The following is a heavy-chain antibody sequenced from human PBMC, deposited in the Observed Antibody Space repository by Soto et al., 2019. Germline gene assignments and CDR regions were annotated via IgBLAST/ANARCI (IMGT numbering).Heavy chain of an antibody. CDR3: ARHSAIVVVPAALNNYFDY. D-gene: IGHD2-2*01. Sequence: QVQLQESGLGLVKPSETLSLTCTVSGGSISSYYWSWIRQPPGKGLEWIGYIYYSGSTNYNPSLKSRVTISVDTSKNQFSLKLSSVTAADTAVYYCARHSAIVVVPAALNNYFDYWGQGTLVTVSS. J-gene: IGHJ4*02. CDR2: IYYSGST. CDR1: GGSISSYY. V-gene: IGHV4-59*08.